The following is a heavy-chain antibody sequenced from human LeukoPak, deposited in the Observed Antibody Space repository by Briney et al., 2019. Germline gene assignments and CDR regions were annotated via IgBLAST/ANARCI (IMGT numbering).Heavy chain of an antibody. Sequence: PGGSLRLSCAASGFTFSSYWMHWVRQAPGKGLVWGSRINSDGSSTSYADSVKGRFTISRDNAKNTLYLQMNSLRAEDTAVYYCASQWLVLAFDIWGQGTMVTVSS. J-gene: IGHJ3*02. D-gene: IGHD6-19*01. CDR1: GFTFSSYW. V-gene: IGHV3-74*01. CDR2: INSDGSST. CDR3: ASQWLVLAFDI.